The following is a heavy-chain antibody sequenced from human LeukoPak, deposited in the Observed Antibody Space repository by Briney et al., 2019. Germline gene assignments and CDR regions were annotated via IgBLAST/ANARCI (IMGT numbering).Heavy chain of an antibody. J-gene: IGHJ5*02. CDR1: GFTFSSYG. CDR3: AKNYRSSWFDP. V-gene: IGHV3-30*18. D-gene: IGHD1-7*01. Sequence: GGSLRLSCAASGFTFSSYGMHWVRQAPGKGLEWVAVISYDGSNKYYADSVKGRFTISRDNSKNTLYLQMNSLRAEDTAVYYCAKNYRSSWFDPWGQGTLVTVSS. CDR2: ISYDGSNK.